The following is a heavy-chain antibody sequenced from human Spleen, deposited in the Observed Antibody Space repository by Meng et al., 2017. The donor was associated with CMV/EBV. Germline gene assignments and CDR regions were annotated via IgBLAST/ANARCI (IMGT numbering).Heavy chain of an antibody. CDR3: ARDLSSSSWATLDP. D-gene: IGHD6-13*01. J-gene: IGHJ5*02. V-gene: IGHV4-4*02. CDR1: GGTISSSNW. CDR2: IYHTGST. Sequence: SKTLSLTFPVSGGTISSSNWWNWVRQPPGKGLEWIGEIYHTGSTNYNPSLSSRVTISVNTSKNQFYLNLSSVTAADTAVYYCARDLSSSSWATLDPWGQGTLVTVSS.